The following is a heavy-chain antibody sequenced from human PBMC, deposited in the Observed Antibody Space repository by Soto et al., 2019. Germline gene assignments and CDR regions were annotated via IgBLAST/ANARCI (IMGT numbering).Heavy chain of an antibody. CDR1: GYTFTSYA. D-gene: IGHD2-15*01. V-gene: IGHV1-3*01. J-gene: IGHJ5*02. CDR2: INAGNGNT. Sequence: GASVKVSCKASGYTFTSYAMHWVRQAPGQRXEWMGWINAGNGNTKYSQKFQGRVTITRDTSASTAYMELSSLRSEDTAVYYCARVVEHCSGGSCYPENNWFDPWGQGTLVTVSS. CDR3: ARVVEHCSGGSCYPENNWFDP.